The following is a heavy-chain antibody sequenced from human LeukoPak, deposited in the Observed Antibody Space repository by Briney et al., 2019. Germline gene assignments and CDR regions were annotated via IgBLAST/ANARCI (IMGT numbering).Heavy chain of an antibody. Sequence: GGSLRLSCAASGFTFSSYGMHWVRQAPGKGLEWVAVIWYDGSNKYYADSVKGRFTISGDNSKNTLYLQMNSLRAEDTAVYYCARASYYYGMDVWGQGTTVTVSS. V-gene: IGHV3-33*01. CDR3: ARASYYYGMDV. J-gene: IGHJ6*02. CDR1: GFTFSSYG. CDR2: IWYDGSNK.